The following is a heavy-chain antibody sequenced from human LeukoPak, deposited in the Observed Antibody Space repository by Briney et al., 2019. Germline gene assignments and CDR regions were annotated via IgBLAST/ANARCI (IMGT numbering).Heavy chain of an antibody. CDR1: GGTFSSYA. CDR3: ARESSGYHLPRGTDY. Sequence: WASVKVSCKASGGTFSSYAISWVRQAPGQGLEWMGRIIPIFGIANYAQKFQGRVTITADKSTSTAYMELSSLRSEDTAVYYCARESSGYHLPRGTDYWGQGTLVTVSS. CDR2: IIPIFGIA. V-gene: IGHV1-69*04. J-gene: IGHJ4*02. D-gene: IGHD2-2*01.